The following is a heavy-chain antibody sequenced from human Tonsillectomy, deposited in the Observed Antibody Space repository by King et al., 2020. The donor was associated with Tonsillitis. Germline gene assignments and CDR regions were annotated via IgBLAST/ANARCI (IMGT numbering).Heavy chain of an antibody. CDR1: GYSFTTFW. CDR3: ARHINDYGDY. Sequence: QLVQSGAEVKKPGESLKISCKSSGYSFTTFWIAWARQMPGKGLEWMGIIYPGDSYTRYSPSFQGQVSISVDKSISTAYLQWSSLKASDTAMYYCARHINDYGDYWGQGTLVTVSS. V-gene: IGHV5-51*01. CDR2: IYPGDSYT. D-gene: IGHD1-14*01. J-gene: IGHJ4*02.